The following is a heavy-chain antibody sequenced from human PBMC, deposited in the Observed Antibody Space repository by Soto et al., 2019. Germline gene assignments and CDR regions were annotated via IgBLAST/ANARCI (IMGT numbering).Heavy chain of an antibody. Sequence: SETLSLTCTVSGGSISSYYWSWIRQPPGKGLEWVGYIYYSGSTTYNPSLKSRLTISVDTSKNQFSLKLRSVTAADTAVYYCARDRGRYYYGMDVWGQGTTVTVSS. J-gene: IGHJ6*02. D-gene: IGHD3-10*01. CDR1: GGSISSYY. CDR2: IYYSGST. CDR3: ARDRGRYYYGMDV. V-gene: IGHV4-59*12.